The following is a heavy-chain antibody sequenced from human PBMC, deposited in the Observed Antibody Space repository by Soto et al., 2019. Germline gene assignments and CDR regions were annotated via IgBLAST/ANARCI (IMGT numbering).Heavy chain of an antibody. Sequence: QVQLVQSGAEVKKPGASVKVSCKASGYIFSSYGISWVRQAPGQGLEWMGWISAYNGNTKYAQKLQGRVTMTTDTSTRTAYMERRSLRSDDTAVYYCASAVAGPGDWFDPWGQGTLVTVSS. CDR1: GYIFSSYG. V-gene: IGHV1-18*01. CDR2: ISAYNGNT. D-gene: IGHD6-19*01. CDR3: ASAVAGPGDWFDP. J-gene: IGHJ5*02.